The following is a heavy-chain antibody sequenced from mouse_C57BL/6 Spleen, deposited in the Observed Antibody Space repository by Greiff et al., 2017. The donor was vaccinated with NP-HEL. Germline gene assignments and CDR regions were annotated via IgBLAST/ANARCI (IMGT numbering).Heavy chain of an antibody. CDR1: GYAFSSYW. D-gene: IGHD4-1*01. J-gene: IGHJ2*01. CDR3: AREGAGTAFDY. CDR2: IYPGDGDT. V-gene: IGHV1-80*01. Sequence: QVQLKQSGAELVKPGASVKISCKASGYAFSSYWMNWVKQRPGKGLEWIGQIYPGDGDTNYNGKFKGKATLTADKSSSTAYMQLSSLTSEDSAVYFCAREGAGTAFDYWGQGTTLTVSS.